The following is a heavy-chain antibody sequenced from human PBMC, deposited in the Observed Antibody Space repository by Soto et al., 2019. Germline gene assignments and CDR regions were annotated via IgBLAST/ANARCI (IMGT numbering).Heavy chain of an antibody. CDR3: ARGSAASGPDYYYYGMDV. J-gene: IGHJ6*02. CDR2: ISYDGSNK. CDR1: GFTFSSYA. D-gene: IGHD6-13*01. V-gene: IGHV3-30-3*01. Sequence: GGSLRLSCAASGFTFSSYAMHWVRQAPGKGLEWVAVISYDGSNKYYADSVKGRFTISRDNSKNTLYLQMNSLRAEDTAVYYCARGSAASGPDYYYYGMDVWGQGTTVTVSS.